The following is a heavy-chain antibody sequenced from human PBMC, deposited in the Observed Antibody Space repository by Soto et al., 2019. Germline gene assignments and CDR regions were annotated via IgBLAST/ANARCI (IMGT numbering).Heavy chain of an antibody. D-gene: IGHD2-2*01. Sequence: GASVKVACKASGYTFTGYFIHWVRQAPGEGLEWVGYINPNSGVTKYAPRVLGRVTITRDTSIRPAYMYLNNLRSDDTAVYSCARGAGTIPAPLNWGPGTLVTVSS. CDR1: GYTFTGYF. CDR3: ARGAGTIPAPLN. J-gene: IGHJ4*02. CDR2: INPNSGVT. V-gene: IGHV1-2*07.